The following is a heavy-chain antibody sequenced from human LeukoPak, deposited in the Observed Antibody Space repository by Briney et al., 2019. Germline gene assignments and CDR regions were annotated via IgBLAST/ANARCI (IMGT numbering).Heavy chain of an antibody. J-gene: IGHJ4*02. CDR1: GFRFSNYW. D-gene: IGHD6-19*01. CDR2: IKHDGSGP. Sequence: GGSLRLSCAVSGFRFSNYWMTWVRQAPGKGLEWVANIKHDGSGPSYLDSVKGRFTISRDNARNVLSLQMSGLRVEDTAVYYCARAREITVTGTDYFDSWGQGTLVTVSS. CDR3: ARAREITVTGTDYFDS. V-gene: IGHV3-7*01.